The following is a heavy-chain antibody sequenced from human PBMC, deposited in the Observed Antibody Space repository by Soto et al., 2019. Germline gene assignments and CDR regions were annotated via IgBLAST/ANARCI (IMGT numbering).Heavy chain of an antibody. D-gene: IGHD3-3*01. CDR3: ARDTRFYEDFWSGTPNYYYHGMDV. V-gene: IGHV4-4*07. CDR2: IYTSGST. CDR1: GGSISSYY. Sequence: SETPDPTCTVSGGSISSYYWSWIRQPAGKGLEWIGRIYTSGSTNYNPSLKSRVTMSVDTSKNQFSLTLSSVTAADTAVYYCARDTRFYEDFWSGTPNYYYHGMDVWGQGTTVTVS. J-gene: IGHJ6*02.